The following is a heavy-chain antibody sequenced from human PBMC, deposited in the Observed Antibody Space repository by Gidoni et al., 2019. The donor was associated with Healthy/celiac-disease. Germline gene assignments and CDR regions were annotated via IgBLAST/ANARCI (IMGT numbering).Heavy chain of an antibody. CDR1: GFTFTSSA. CDR3: AAHYEYTEADY. D-gene: IGHD3-16*01. Sequence: QMQLVQSGPEVKKPGTSVKVSCKASGFTFTSSAVQWVRQARGQRLEWIGWIVVGSGNTNYAQKFQERVTITRDMSTSTAYMELSSLRSEDTAVYYCAAHYEYTEADYWGQGTLVTVSS. V-gene: IGHV1-58*01. CDR2: IVVGSGNT. J-gene: IGHJ4*02.